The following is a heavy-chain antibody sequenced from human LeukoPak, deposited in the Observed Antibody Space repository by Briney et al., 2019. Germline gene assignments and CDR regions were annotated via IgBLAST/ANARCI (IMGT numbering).Heavy chain of an antibody. V-gene: IGHV6-1*01. J-gene: IGHJ5*02. CDR2: TYYRSKWYN. D-gene: IGHD3-3*01. Sequence: SQTLSLTCAISGDSVSSNSAAWNWIRQSPSRGLEWLGRTYYRSKWYNDYAVSVKSRITINPDTSKNQFSLQLNSVTPEDTAVYYCARERFDYDFWSGSDRVNWFDPWGQGTLVTVSS. CDR1: GDSVSSNSAA. CDR3: ARERFDYDFWSGSDRVNWFDP.